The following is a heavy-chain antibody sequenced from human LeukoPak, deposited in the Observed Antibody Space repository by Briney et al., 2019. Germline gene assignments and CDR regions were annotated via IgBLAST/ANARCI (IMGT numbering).Heavy chain of an antibody. J-gene: IGHJ4*02. V-gene: IGHV3-23*01. Sequence: GGSLRLSCAASGFTFSTYAMTWVRQAPGKGLEWVSVISGSGGTTYYADSVKGRFTLSRDNSKNTVFLQMNSLRAEDTAVYYCAKSIGGVVVVAADYWGQGTLVIVSS. CDR2: ISGSGGTT. D-gene: IGHD2-15*01. CDR1: GFTFSTYA. CDR3: AKSIGGVVVVAADY.